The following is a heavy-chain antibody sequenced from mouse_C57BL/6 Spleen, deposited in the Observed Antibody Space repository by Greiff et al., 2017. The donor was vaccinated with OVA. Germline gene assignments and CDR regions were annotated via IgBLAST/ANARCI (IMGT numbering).Heavy chain of an antibody. V-gene: IGHV14-4*01. Sequence: EVQLQQSGAELVRPGASVKLSCTASGFNIKDDYMHWVKQRPEQGLEWIGWIDPENGDTEYASKFQGKATITADTSSNTAYLQRSSLTSEDTAVYYCTTGITTVVATVDYWGQGTSVTVSS. CDR1: GFNIKDDY. CDR3: TTGITTVVATVDY. CDR2: IDPENGDT. J-gene: IGHJ4*01. D-gene: IGHD1-1*01.